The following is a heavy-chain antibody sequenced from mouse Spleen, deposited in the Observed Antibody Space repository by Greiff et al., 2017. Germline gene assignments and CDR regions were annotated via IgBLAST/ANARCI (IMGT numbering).Heavy chain of an antibody. J-gene: IGHJ1*01. Sequence: QVQLQQPGAELVRPGSSVKLSCKASGYTFTSYWMDWVKQRPGQGLEWIGNIYPSDSETHYNQKFKDKATLTVDKSSSTAYMQLSSLTSEDSAVYYCARRARYGWYFDVWGAGTTVTVSS. D-gene: IGHD2-14*01. CDR1: GYTFTSYW. CDR3: ARRARYGWYFDV. V-gene: IGHV1-61*01. CDR2: IYPSDSET.